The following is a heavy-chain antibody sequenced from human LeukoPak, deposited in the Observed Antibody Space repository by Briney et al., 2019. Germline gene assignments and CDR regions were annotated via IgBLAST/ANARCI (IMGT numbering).Heavy chain of an antibody. V-gene: IGHV3-23*01. D-gene: IGHD1-26*01. CDR3: AKAAELLDDGMFDY. CDR2: ISNSDYST. CDR1: GLTFSSNA. J-gene: IGHJ4*02. Sequence: GGSLRLSCAASGLTFSSNAMSWVREAPGKGLEWVSTISNSDYSTYYADSVKGRFTISRANSENTLYLQMNNLRAEDTAVYYCAKAAELLDDGMFDYWGQGTLVTVSS.